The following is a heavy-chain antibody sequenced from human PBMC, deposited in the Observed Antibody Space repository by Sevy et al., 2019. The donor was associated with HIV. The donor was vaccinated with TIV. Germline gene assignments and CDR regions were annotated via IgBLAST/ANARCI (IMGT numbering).Heavy chain of an antibody. CDR2: ISWNSGSI. J-gene: IGHJ4*02. V-gene: IGHV3-9*03. CDR1: GFTFDDYA. CDR3: ARGGREASTPLDY. Sequence: GGSLRLSCAASGFTFDDYAMHWDRQAPGKGLEWVSGISWNSGSIGYADSVKGRFTISRDNAKNSLYLQMNSLRAEDMAVYYCARGGREASTPLDYWGQGTLVTVSS. D-gene: IGHD3-16*01.